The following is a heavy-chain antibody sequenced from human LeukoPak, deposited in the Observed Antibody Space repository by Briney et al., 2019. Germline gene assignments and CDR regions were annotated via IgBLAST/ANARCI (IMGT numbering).Heavy chain of an antibody. D-gene: IGHD1-26*01. CDR1: GYSISSGYY. Sequence: PSETLSLTCAVSGYSISSGYYWGWIRQPPGKGLEWIASIYHSGSTYYNPSLKSRVTISVDTSKNQFSLKLSSVTAADTAVYYCARHEEWERLGLGFDYWGQGTLVTVSS. V-gene: IGHV4-38-2*01. J-gene: IGHJ4*02. CDR2: IYHSGST. CDR3: ARHEEWERLGLGFDY.